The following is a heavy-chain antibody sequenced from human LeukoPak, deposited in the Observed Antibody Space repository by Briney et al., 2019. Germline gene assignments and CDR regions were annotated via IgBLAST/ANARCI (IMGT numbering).Heavy chain of an antibody. CDR3: ARDHRFGEFPDY. CDR2: IYYSGST. Sequence: SETLSLTCTVSGGSISSYYWSWIRQPPGKGLEWIGYIYYSGSTNYNPSLKSRVTISVDTSKNQFSLKLSSVTAADMAVYYCARDHRFGEFPDYWGQGTLVTVSS. CDR1: GGSISSYY. V-gene: IGHV4-59*01. D-gene: IGHD3-10*01. J-gene: IGHJ4*02.